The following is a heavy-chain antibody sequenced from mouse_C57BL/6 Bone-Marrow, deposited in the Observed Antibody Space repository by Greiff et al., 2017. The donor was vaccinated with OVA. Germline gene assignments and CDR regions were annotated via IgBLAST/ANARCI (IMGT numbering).Heavy chain of an antibody. CDR3: TTKGVFDY. Sequence: EVQLQQSGAELVRPGASVKLSCTASGFNIKDDYMHWVKQRPEQGLEWIGWIDPENGDTEYASKFQGKATITADTSSNTAYLQLSRRTAEDTAVYYCTTKGVFDYWGQGTTLTVSS. CDR1: GFNIKDDY. J-gene: IGHJ2*01. V-gene: IGHV14-4*01. CDR2: IDPENGDT.